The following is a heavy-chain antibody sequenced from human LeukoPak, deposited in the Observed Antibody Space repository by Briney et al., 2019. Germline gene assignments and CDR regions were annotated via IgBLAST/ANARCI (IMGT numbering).Heavy chain of an antibody. CDR1: GGSFTGYY. V-gene: IGHV4-34*01. CDR2: INHSGST. J-gene: IGHJ4*02. Sequence: EASETLSLTCAVSGGSFTGYYWNWIRQPPGKGLEWIGEINHSGSTNYRPSLKSRVTISVDTSRDQFSLKMTSVTAADTAVYYCARGWFGGLIRPDDSWGQGTLVTISS. CDR3: ARGWFGGLIRPDDS. D-gene: IGHD3-10*01.